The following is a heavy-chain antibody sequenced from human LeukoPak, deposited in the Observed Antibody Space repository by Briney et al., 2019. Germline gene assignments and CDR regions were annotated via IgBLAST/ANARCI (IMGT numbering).Heavy chain of an antibody. Sequence: GGSLRLSCAASGFTFNNYNMNWVRQAPGKALEWVSSITSSGTYIFYADSVKGRFTISRDNAKNSLYLQMNSLRAEDTAVYYCARGYRRSGWYEIYFEYWGQGTLVTVSS. CDR2: ITSSGTYI. CDR1: GFTFNNYN. D-gene: IGHD6-19*01. CDR3: ARGYRRSGWYEIYFEY. J-gene: IGHJ4*02. V-gene: IGHV3-21*01.